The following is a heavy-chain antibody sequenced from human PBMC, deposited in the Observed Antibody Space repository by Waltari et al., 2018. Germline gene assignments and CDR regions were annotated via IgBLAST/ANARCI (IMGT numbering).Heavy chain of an antibody. CDR3: ASGYQLLVDY. Sequence: QLQLQESGPGLVKPSETLSLTCTVSGGSISSSSYYWGWIRQPPGKGLEWIGRIYYSGSTDYNPSLKSRVTISVDTSKNQFSLKLSSVTAADTAVYYCASGYQLLVDYWGQGTLVTVSS. CDR1: GGSISSSSYY. J-gene: IGHJ4*02. CDR2: IYYSGST. V-gene: IGHV4-39*01. D-gene: IGHD2-2*01.